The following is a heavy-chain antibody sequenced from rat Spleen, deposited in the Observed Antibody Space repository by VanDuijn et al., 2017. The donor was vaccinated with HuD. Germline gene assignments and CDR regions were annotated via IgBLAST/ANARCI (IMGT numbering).Heavy chain of an antibody. D-gene: IGHD1-1*01. CDR1: GFTFSNYG. CDR2: ISYDGSST. J-gene: IGHJ2*01. V-gene: IGHV5-29*01. Sequence: EVQLVESGGGLVQPGRSLKLSCAASGFTFSNYGMAWVRQAPTKGLEWVATISYDGSSTYYRDSVKGRFTISRDNAKSTLYLQMDSLRSEDTATYYCARRVVSFDYWGQGVMVTVSS. CDR3: ARRVVSFDY.